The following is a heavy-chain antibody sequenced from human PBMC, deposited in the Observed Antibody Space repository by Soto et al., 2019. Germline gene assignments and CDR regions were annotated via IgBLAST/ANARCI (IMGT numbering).Heavy chain of an antibody. CDR1: GFTFSNSW. J-gene: IGHJ4*02. CDR3: ARDRSYTTDY. D-gene: IGHD1-26*01. Sequence: PGGSLRLSCAASGFTFSNSWMHWVRQAPGKGLVWVSYINSDGSTTTYADSVKGRFTISRDNAKNTVYLQITSRTAEDTAVYYCARDRSYTTDYWGQGTLVTVSS. CDR2: INSDGSTT. V-gene: IGHV3-74*01.